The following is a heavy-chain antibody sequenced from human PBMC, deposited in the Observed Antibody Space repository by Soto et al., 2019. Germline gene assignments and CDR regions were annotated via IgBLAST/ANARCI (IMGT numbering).Heavy chain of an antibody. CDR1: GFTLSSYG. V-gene: IGHV3-30*03. J-gene: IGHJ4*02. D-gene: IGHD6-19*01. CDR2: ISYDGANQ. Sequence: GGSLRLSCAASGFTLSSYGMHWFRQTPGKGLEWVAAISYDGANQNYADSVKGRFTISRDISNNTLYLQMNSLRPEDTAVYYCARDRSGWYGFDYWGQGTLVTVSS. CDR3: ARDRSGWYGFDY.